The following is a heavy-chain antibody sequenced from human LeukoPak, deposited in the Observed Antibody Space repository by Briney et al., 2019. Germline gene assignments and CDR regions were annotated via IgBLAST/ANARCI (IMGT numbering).Heavy chain of an antibody. V-gene: IGHV3-7*03. J-gene: IGHJ6*02. D-gene: IGHD5-18*01. Sequence: GGSLRLSCAASGFTFSSYWMSWVRQAPGKGLEWVANIKQDGSEKYYVDSVKGRFTISRDNAKNSLYLQMNSLRAEHTAVYYCARGQRGAYYYGMDVWGQGTTVTVSS. CDR1: GFTFSSYW. CDR2: IKQDGSEK. CDR3: ARGQRGAYYYGMDV.